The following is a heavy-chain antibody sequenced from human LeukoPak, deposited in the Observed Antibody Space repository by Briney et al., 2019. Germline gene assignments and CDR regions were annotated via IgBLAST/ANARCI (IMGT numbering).Heavy chain of an antibody. D-gene: IGHD3-10*01. CDR2: INHSGST. V-gene: IGHV4-34*01. CDR3: ARNYGSGSTHTRYFDY. Sequence: SETLSLTCAVYGGSFSGYYWSWIRQPPGKGLEWIGEINHSGSTNYNPSLKSRVTISVDTSKNQFSLKLSSVTAADTAVYYCARNYGSGSTHTRYFDYWGQGTLATVSS. J-gene: IGHJ4*02. CDR1: GGSFSGYY.